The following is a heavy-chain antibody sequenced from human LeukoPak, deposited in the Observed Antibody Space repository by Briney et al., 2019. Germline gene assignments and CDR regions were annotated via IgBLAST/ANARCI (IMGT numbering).Heavy chain of an antibody. CDR3: ARAGTYCSGGSCYGPYYYYMDV. Sequence: GGSLRLSCAASGFTFSSYSMNWVRQAPGKGLEWVSSISSSSSYIYYADSVKGRFTISRDNAKNSLYLQMNSLRAEDTALYYCARAGTYCSGGSCYGPYYYYMDVWGKGTTVTVSS. CDR1: GFTFSSYS. V-gene: IGHV3-21*04. CDR2: ISSSSSYI. D-gene: IGHD2-15*01. J-gene: IGHJ6*03.